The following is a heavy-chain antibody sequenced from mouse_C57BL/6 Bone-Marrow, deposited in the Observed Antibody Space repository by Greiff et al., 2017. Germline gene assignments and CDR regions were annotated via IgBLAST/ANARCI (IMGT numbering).Heavy chain of an antibody. CDR3: ARFEDITTVVEGAY. CDR2: IDPSDSYT. Sequence: QVQLQQPGAELVKPGASVKLSCKASGYTFTSYWMQWVKQRPGQGLEWIGEIDPSDSYTNYNQKFKGKATLTVDTSSSTAYMQLSSLTSEDSAVYYCARFEDITTVVEGAYWGQGTLVTVSA. V-gene: IGHV1-50*01. D-gene: IGHD1-1*01. J-gene: IGHJ3*01. CDR1: GYTFTSYW.